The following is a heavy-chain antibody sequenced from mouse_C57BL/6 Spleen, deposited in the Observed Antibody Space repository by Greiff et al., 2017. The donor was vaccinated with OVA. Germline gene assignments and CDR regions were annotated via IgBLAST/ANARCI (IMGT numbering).Heavy chain of an antibody. CDR2: INYDGSST. D-gene: IGHD2-4*01. Sequence: EVKVEESEGGLVQPGSSMKLSCTASGFTFSDYYMAWVRQVPEKGLEWVANINYDGSSTYYLDSLKSRFIISRDNAKNILYLQMSSLKSEDTATYYCARGGLRDYYAMDYWGQGTSVTVSS. V-gene: IGHV5-16*01. J-gene: IGHJ4*01. CDR1: GFTFSDYY. CDR3: ARGGLRDYYAMDY.